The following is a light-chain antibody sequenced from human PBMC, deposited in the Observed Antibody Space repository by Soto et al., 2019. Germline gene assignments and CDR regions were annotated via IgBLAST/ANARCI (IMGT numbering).Light chain of an antibody. CDR1: QSVSSNY. J-gene: IGKJ2*01. V-gene: IGKV3-20*01. CDR2: GAS. CDR3: QQYGSSYT. Sequence: EIVLTQSPGTLSSSPGESPTLSCRASQSVSSNYLAWYQQKPGQAPRLLIYGASNRATGIPDRFSGSGSGTDVTISISRLEPEDFAVYYCQQYGSSYTFGQGTKLEIK.